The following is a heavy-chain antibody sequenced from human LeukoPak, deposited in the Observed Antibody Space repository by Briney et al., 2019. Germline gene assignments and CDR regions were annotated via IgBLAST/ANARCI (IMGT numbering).Heavy chain of an antibody. Sequence: GGSLRLSCAASGFTFSSYAMSWVRQAPGKGLEWVSAIGGSGGSTYYADSVKGRFTISRDNSKNTLCLQMNSLRAEDTAVYYCANIAVAGTFDGPYWGQGTLVTVSS. J-gene: IGHJ4*02. CDR1: GFTFSSYA. CDR3: ANIAVAGTFDGPY. D-gene: IGHD6-19*01. V-gene: IGHV3-23*01. CDR2: IGGSGGST.